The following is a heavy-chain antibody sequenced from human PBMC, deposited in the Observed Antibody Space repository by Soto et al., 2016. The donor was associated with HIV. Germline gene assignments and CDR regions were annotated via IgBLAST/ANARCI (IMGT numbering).Heavy chain of an antibody. D-gene: IGHD3-22*01. J-gene: IGHJ4*02. CDR1: GYAFTGYY. V-gene: IGHV1-2*02. CDR2: INPNSGGT. CDR3: AREETSGYYGYFDY. Sequence: QVQLVQSGAQVKKPGASVKVSCKASGYAFTGYYMHWVRQAPGQGLEWMGWINPNSGGTNYAQKFQGSVTMTRDTSISTAYMELSRLRSDDTAVYYCAREETSGYYGYFDYWGQGTLVTVSS.